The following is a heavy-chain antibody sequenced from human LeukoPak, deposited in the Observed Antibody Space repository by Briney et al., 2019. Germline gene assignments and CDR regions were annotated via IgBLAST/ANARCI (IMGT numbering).Heavy chain of an antibody. V-gene: IGHV3-11*01. D-gene: IGHD5-18*01. CDR3: ARFLGYTYGYNWFDS. CDR2: ISSSGSTI. Sequence: GGSLRLSCAASGFTFSDYYMSWIRQAPGKGLEWISYISSSGSTIYYTDSVKGRFTISRDNTKNSLYLQMNSLRAEDTAVYYCARFLGYTYGYNWFDSWGQGTLVTVSS. CDR1: GFTFSDYY. J-gene: IGHJ5*01.